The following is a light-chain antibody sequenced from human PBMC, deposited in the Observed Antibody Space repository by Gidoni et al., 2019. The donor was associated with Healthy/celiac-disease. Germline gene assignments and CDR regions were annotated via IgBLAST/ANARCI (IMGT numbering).Light chain of an antibody. Sequence: DVVMTQSPLSLPVTLGQPASISCRSSQSLVHSDGNTYLNWFQQRPGQSPRRLIYKVSNRDSGVPDRFSGSGAGTDFTLKISRVEAEDVGVYYCMQGTHWQVYTFGQGTKLEIK. CDR3: MQGTHWQVYT. V-gene: IGKV2-30*02. CDR2: KVS. J-gene: IGKJ2*01. CDR1: QSLVHSDGNTY.